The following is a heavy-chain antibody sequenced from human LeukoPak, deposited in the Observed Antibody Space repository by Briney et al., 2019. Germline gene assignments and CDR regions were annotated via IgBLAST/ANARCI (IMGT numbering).Heavy chain of an antibody. J-gene: IGHJ4*02. D-gene: IGHD2-15*01. CDR3: ARTKLLGYHFDY. CDR2: ISSSSSYI. CDR1: GFTFSSYS. Sequence: GGSLRLSCAASGFTFSSYSMNWVRQAPGKGLEWVSSISSSSSYIYYADSVKGRFTISRDNAKNSLYLQMNSLRAEDTAVYYCARTKLLGYHFDYWGQGTLVTVSS. V-gene: IGHV3-21*01.